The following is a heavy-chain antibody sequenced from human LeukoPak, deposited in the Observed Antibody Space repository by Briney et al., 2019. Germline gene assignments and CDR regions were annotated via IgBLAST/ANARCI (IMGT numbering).Heavy chain of an antibody. CDR3: ARPSNYYGSGSPYYYGMDV. CDR1: VYTFTSYG. D-gene: IGHD3-10*01. CDR2: IGAYNGNT. Sequence: ASVTVSFKASVYTFTSYGISWVRQAPGQGLEWMGWIGAYNGNTNYAQKLQGRVTMTTDTSTSTAYMELSSLRSEDTAVYYCARPSNYYGSGSPYYYGMDVWGQGTTVTVSS. V-gene: IGHV1-18*01. J-gene: IGHJ6*02.